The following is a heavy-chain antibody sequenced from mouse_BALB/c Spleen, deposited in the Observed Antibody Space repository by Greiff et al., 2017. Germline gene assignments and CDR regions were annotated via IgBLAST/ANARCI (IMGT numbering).Heavy chain of an antibody. CDR3: ARSGYRYDSFAY. J-gene: IGHJ3*01. D-gene: IGHD2-14*01. CDR2: INPSTGYT. Sequence: QVQLQQSGAELAKPGASVKMSCKASGYTFTSYWMHWVKQRPGQGLEWIGYINPSTGYTEYNQKFKDKATLTADKSSSTAYMQLSSLTSEDSAVYYCARSGYRYDSFAYWGQGTLVTVSA. CDR1: GYTFTSYW. V-gene: IGHV1-7*01.